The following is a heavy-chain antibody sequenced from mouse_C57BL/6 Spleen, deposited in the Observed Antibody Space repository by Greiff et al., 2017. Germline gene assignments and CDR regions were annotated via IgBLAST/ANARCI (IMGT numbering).Heavy chain of an antibody. CDR2: SRNKANDYTT. CDR3: ARDDYDYDGY. V-gene: IGHV7-1*01. D-gene: IGHD2-4*01. CDR1: GFTFSDFY. Sequence: EVHLVESGGGLVQSGRSLRLSCATSGFTFSDFYMEWVRQAPGKGLEWIAASRNKANDYTTEYSASVKGRFIVSRDTSQSILYLQMNALRAEDTAIYYCARDDYDYDGYWGQGTTLTVSS. J-gene: IGHJ2*01.